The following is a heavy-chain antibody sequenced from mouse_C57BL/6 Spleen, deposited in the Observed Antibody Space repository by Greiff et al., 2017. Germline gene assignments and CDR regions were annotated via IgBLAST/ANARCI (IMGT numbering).Heavy chain of an antibody. CDR2: IWSGGST. D-gene: IGHD1-1*01. CDR3: ARNPPWAVVAHYYAMDY. Sequence: VNVVESGPGLVQPSQSLSITCTVSGFSLTSYGVHWVRQSPGKGLEWLGVIWSGGSTDYNAAFISRLSISKDNSKSQVFFKMNSLQADDTAIYYCARNPPWAVVAHYYAMDYWGQGTSVTVSS. J-gene: IGHJ4*01. CDR1: GFSLTSYG. V-gene: IGHV2-2*01.